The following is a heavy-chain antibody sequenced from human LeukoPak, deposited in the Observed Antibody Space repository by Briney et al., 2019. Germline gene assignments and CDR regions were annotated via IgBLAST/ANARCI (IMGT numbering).Heavy chain of an antibody. J-gene: IGHJ4*02. CDR3: AREPHYYDSSGYPSTFDY. CDR1: GGSISSGSYY. V-gene: IGHV4-61*02. D-gene: IGHD3-22*01. Sequence: SETLSLTCTVSGGSISSGSYYWSWIRQPAGKGLEWIGRIYTSGSTNYNPSLKSRVTISVDTSKNQFSLKLSSVTAADTAVYYCAREPHYYDSSGYPSTFDYWGQGTLVTVSS. CDR2: IYTSGST.